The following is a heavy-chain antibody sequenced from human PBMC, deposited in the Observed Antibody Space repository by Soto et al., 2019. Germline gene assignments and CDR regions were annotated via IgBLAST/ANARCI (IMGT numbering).Heavy chain of an antibody. CDR2: IYPGDSDT. D-gene: IGHD5-12*01. CDR3: ARPLNGGYVY. Sequence: GESLKISCKGSGYTFSTYWIGWVRQMPGRGLEWMGIIYPGDSDTRYTPSFEGQVTLSADKSISTAYLQWSSLKASDTATYYCARPLNGGYVYWGQGTPVTVSS. J-gene: IGHJ4*02. CDR1: GYTFSTYW. V-gene: IGHV5-51*01.